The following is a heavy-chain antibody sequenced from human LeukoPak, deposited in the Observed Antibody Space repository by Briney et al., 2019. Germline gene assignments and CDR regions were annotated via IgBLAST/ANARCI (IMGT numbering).Heavy chain of an antibody. CDR2: IWHDGSHK. CDR1: GFTFRDYG. V-gene: IGHV3-30*02. D-gene: IGHD6-13*01. Sequence: GGSLRLSCAASGFTFRDYGIHWVRQAPGKGLEWVAIIWHDGSHKEYADSVKGRFTISRDNSKNTLYLQMNSLRAEDTAVYYCAKVGQQQLPDYWGQGTLVTVSS. J-gene: IGHJ4*02. CDR3: AKVGQQQLPDY.